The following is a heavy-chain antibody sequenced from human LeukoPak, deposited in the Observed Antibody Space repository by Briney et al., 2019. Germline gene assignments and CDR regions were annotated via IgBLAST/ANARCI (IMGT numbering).Heavy chain of an antibody. CDR2: ISSSSSYI. D-gene: IGHD3-10*01. Sequence: GGSLRLSCAASGFTFSSYSMNWVRQAPGKGLEWVSSISSSSSYIYYADSVKGRFTISRDNAKNSLYLQMNSLRAEDTAVYYCAKVGWFGELWTSYYFDYWGQGTLVTVSS. CDR1: GFTFSSYS. J-gene: IGHJ4*02. V-gene: IGHV3-21*01. CDR3: AKVGWFGELWTSYYFDY.